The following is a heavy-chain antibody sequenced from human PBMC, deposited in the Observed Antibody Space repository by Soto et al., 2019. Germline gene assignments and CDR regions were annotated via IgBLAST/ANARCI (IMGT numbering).Heavy chain of an antibody. V-gene: IGHV3-23*01. CDR3: AKEYYDFWSGYYTPYYFDY. CDR2: ISGSGGST. D-gene: IGHD3-3*01. Sequence: GESLKISCAASGFTFSSYAMSWVRQAPGKGLEWVSAISGSGGSTYYADSVKGRFTISRDNSKNTLYLQMNSLRAEDTAVYYCAKEYYDFWSGYYTPYYFDYWGQGTLVTVSS. J-gene: IGHJ4*02. CDR1: GFTFSSYA.